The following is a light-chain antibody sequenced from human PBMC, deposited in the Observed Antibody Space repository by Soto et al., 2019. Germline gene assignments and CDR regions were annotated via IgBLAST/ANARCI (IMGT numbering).Light chain of an antibody. CDR1: SSDVGDYNY. CDR2: DVS. Sequence: QAVVTQPASVSGSPGQSITISCTGTSSDVGDYNYVSWYQQHPGKAPKLLIYDVSNRPSGVSNRFSGSKSGSTASLTISGLQAEDEADYYCSSYSSSSTHYVFGTGTKVTVL. CDR3: SSYSSSSTHYV. V-gene: IGLV2-14*01. J-gene: IGLJ1*01.